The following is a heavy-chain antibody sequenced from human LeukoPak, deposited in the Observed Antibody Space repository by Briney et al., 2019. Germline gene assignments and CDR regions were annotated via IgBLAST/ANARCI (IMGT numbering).Heavy chain of an antibody. CDR2: IYYSGST. V-gene: IGHV4-59*06. D-gene: IGHD3-22*01. CDR1: GGSISSYY. J-gene: IGHJ3*02. CDR3: ASAGDLYDRGYGDAFDI. Sequence: SETLSLTCTVSGGSISSYYWSWIRQPPGKGLEWIGYIYYSGSTYYNPSLKSRVTISVDTSKNQFSLKLSSVTAADTAVYYCASAGDLYDRGYGDAFDIWGQGTMVTVSS.